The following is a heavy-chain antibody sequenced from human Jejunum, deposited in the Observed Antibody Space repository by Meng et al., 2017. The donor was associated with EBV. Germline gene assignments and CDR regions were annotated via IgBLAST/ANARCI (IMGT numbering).Heavy chain of an antibody. CDR1: GYTFTNYA. Sequence: QVQSVQFGSELRKPGASVKISCKTSGYTFTNYAMNWVRQAPGQGLEWMAWINTKAGNPAYAQGFTGRFVFSLDMSVTTIYLQISSLEAEDTAIYYCARAVVGSTSLDYWGQGTLVTVSS. V-gene: IGHV7-4-1*02. J-gene: IGHJ4*02. D-gene: IGHD1-26*01. CDR3: ARAVVGSTSLDY. CDR2: INTKAGNP.